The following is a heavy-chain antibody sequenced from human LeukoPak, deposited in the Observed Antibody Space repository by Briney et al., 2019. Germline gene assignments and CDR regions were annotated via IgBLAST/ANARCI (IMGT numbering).Heavy chain of an antibody. J-gene: IGHJ4*02. CDR1: GGSISSYY. CDR3: ARVGATGYSDY. CDR2: IYYSGST. V-gene: IGHV4-59*01. D-gene: IGHD1-26*01. Sequence: PSETLSLTCTVSGGSISSYYWSWIRQPPGKGLEWIGYIYYSGSTNYNPSLKSRVTISVDTSKNQFSLKLSSVTAADTAVYYCARVGATGYSDYWGQGTLVTVSS.